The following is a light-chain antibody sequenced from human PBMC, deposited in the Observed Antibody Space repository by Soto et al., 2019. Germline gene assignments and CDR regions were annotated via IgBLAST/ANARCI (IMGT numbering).Light chain of an antibody. CDR1: QSVSSSY. Sequence: EVVLTQSPGTLSLSPGERATLSCRASQSVSSSYLAWYQQKPGQAPRLLIYGASSRDTGIQDRFGGSGAGTECTRTISRLEPEDVAVYYCQQYDSPPWTFGQGTKVDIK. V-gene: IGKV3-20*01. J-gene: IGKJ1*01. CDR2: GAS. CDR3: QQYDSPPWT.